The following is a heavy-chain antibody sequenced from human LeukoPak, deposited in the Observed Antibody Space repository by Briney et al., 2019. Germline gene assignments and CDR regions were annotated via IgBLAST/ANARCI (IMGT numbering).Heavy chain of an antibody. Sequence: PGGSLRLSCAASGFTFNSYSMNWVRQTPGKGLEWVSYIDGYSRTIHYADSVKGRFTISRDNTKNSLYLQMNSLRAEDMALYYCAKDVGYYYGSGSYLDYWGQGTLVTVSS. J-gene: IGHJ4*02. CDR3: AKDVGYYYGSGSYLDY. CDR2: IDGYSRTI. V-gene: IGHV3-48*04. CDR1: GFTFNSYS. D-gene: IGHD3-10*01.